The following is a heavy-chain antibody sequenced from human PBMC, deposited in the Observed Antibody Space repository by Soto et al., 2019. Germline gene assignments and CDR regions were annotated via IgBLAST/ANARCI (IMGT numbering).Heavy chain of an antibody. CDR1: GGSISNYY. V-gene: IGHV4-4*07. Sequence: SEALSLTCTVSGGSISNYYWSWIRQPAEKRLEWIGRVSFTGSTYYNPSLKSRVTISVDTSKNQVSLNLTSVTAADTAVYYCARGVPAAGTDWFDPWGQGTLVTVSS. D-gene: IGHD6-13*01. J-gene: IGHJ5*02. CDR3: ARGVPAAGTDWFDP. CDR2: VSFTGST.